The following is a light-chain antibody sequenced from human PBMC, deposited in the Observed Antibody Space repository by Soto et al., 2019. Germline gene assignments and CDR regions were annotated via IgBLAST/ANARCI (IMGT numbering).Light chain of an antibody. Sequence: EIVLTQSPGTLSLSPGERATLSCRASQSVSSSYLAWYQQKPGQAPRLLIYGPSGRVTGIPDRFSGSGSGTDFTLTISRLEPDDFAVYYCQHYGSSQRTFGQGTKVENK. CDR1: QSVSSSY. CDR2: GPS. CDR3: QHYGSSQRT. V-gene: IGKV3-20*01. J-gene: IGKJ1*01.